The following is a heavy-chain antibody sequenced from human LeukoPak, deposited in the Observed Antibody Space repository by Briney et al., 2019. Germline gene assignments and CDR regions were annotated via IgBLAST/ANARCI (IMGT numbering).Heavy chain of an antibody. CDR3: ARALSSSFWSGYLGWFDS. J-gene: IGHJ5*01. CDR2: IYTSGTT. Sequence: PPETLSHTCTISGGSINSGNYYWSWIRQSAGKGLEWIGRIYTSGTTSYNPSLKSRVTISVDTSKNQFSLRLTSVTAADTAVYYCARALSSSFWSGYLGWFDSWGHGTLVTVSS. CDR1: GGSINSGNYY. D-gene: IGHD3-3*01. V-gene: IGHV4-61*02.